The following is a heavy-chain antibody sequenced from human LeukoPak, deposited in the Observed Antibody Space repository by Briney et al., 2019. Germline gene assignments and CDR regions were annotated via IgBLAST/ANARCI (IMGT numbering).Heavy chain of an antibody. V-gene: IGHV4-59*12. D-gene: IGHD2/OR15-2a*01. J-gene: IGHJ3*02. CDR1: GGSITSDH. Sequence: TSETLSLTCTGSGGSITSDHWNWIRQPPGKGLEWIGCIFYSGRTYYNPSLKSRVSISVDMSKNQFSLRLTSVTAADTAVYYCARKNDFEIWGQGTLVTVSS. CDR2: IFYSGRT. CDR3: ARKNDFEI.